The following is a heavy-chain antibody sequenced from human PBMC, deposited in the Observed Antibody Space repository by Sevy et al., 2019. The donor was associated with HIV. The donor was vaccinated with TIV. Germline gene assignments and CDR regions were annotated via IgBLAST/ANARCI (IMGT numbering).Heavy chain of an antibody. D-gene: IGHD3-16*02. CDR2: IHADGSS. J-gene: IGHJ6*02. Sequence: GGSLRLSCAASGFNVNDNYMTWVRQAPGKGLEWVSIIHADGSSYYADSVKGRLNMSRDDSKNIVNLQMNSLRADDTAVYYCARDRRFCGNECYLYYYYGMDVWGQGTAVTVSS. CDR1: GFNVNDNY. CDR3: ARDRRFCGNECYLYYYYGMDV. V-gene: IGHV3-53*01.